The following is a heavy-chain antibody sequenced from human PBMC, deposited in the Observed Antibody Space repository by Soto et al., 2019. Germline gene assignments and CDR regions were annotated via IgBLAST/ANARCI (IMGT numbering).Heavy chain of an antibody. Sequence: GGSLRLSCAASGFTFSSYSMNRVRQAPGKGLEWVSSISSSSSYIYYADSVKGRFTISRDNAKNSLYLQMNSLRAEDTAVYYCARDPPLAWWPDAFDIWGQGTMVTVS. J-gene: IGHJ3*02. CDR3: ARDPPLAWWPDAFDI. D-gene: IGHD2-8*02. V-gene: IGHV3-21*01. CDR2: ISSSSSYI. CDR1: GFTFSSYS.